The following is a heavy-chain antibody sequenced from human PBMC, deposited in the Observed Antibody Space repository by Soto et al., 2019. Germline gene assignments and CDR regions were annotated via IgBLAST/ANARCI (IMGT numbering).Heavy chain of an antibody. CDR2: IYYSGST. J-gene: IGHJ4*02. V-gene: IGHV4-39*01. CDR3: ARLQNVNYYDSSGLFDY. CDR1: GGSISSSSYY. Sequence: SETLSLTCSVCGGSISSSSYYLGWIRQPPGKGLEWIGSIYYSGSTYYNPSLKSRVTISVDTSKNQFSLKLSSVTAADTAVYYCARLQNVNYYDSSGLFDYWGQGTLVTVSS. D-gene: IGHD3-22*01.